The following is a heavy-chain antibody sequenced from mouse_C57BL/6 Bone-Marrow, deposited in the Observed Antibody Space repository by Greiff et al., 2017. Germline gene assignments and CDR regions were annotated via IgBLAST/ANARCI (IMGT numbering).Heavy chain of an antibody. Sequence: QVQLQQPGAELVKPGASVKVSCKASGYTFTSYWMHWVKQRPGQGLEWIGRIHPSDSDTNYNQKFKGKATLTVDKSSSTAYMQLSILTSEDSAVYYCAMCYSNPYYAMDCWGQGTSVTVAS. CDR3: AMCYSNPYYAMDC. V-gene: IGHV1-74*01. D-gene: IGHD2-5*01. CDR1: GYTFTSYW. J-gene: IGHJ4*01. CDR2: IHPSDSDT.